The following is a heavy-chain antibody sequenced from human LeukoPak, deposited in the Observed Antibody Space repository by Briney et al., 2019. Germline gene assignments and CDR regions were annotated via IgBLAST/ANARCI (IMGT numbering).Heavy chain of an antibody. J-gene: IGHJ4*02. D-gene: IGHD4-17*01. CDR3: ARIGYGDYAVDY. Sequence: SETLSLTCTVSGGSISSSSYYWGWIRQPPGKGLEWIGSIYYSGSTYYNPSLKSRVTISVDTSKNQFSLKLSSVTAADTAVYYCARIGYGDYAVDYWGQGTLVTVSS. V-gene: IGHV4-39*01. CDR2: IYYSGST. CDR1: GGSISSSSYY.